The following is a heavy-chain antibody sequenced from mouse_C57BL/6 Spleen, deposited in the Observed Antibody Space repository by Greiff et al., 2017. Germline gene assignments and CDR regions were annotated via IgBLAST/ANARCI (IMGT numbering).Heavy chain of an antibody. CDR3: AKLGYYAMDD. Sequence: VQLQQSGPELVKPGASVKISCKASGYSFTGYYMNWVKQSPEKSLEWIGEINPSTGGTTYNQKFKAKATLTVDKSSSTAYMQLKSLTSEDSAVYYCAKLGYYAMDDWGQGTSVTVSS. CDR2: INPSTGGT. CDR1: GYSFTGYY. V-gene: IGHV1-42*01. J-gene: IGHJ4*01. D-gene: IGHD4-1*01.